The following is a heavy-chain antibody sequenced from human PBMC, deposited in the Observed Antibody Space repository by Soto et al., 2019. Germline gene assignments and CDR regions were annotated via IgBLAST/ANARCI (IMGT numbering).Heavy chain of an antibody. J-gene: IGHJ6*02. V-gene: IGHV3-30-3*01. CDR1: GFTFSSYA. Sequence: QVQLVEAGGGVGQPGRSLRLACAASGFTFSSYAMHWVRQAPGTGLEWVAGISYDGSNKYYADSVKGRFTISRDNSKNKLYLQMHSLRAEDTAVYYGARDRDLSYYGMDVCGQGTTVTVSS. CDR3: ARDRDLSYYGMDV. CDR2: ISYDGSNK. D-gene: IGHD3-10*01.